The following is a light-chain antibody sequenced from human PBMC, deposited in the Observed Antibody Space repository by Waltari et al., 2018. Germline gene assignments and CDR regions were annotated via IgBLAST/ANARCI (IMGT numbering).Light chain of an antibody. V-gene: IGLV2-18*02. CDR3: ASYTPSSALV. J-gene: IGLJ2*01. Sequence: QSALTQPPSVSGSPGQSVTISCTGSNSDVGAYYRVSWYQQSPGTAPKVVIYEVSNRPSGDPARFPGSKSGNTASLTISGLQAEDDADYYCASYTPSSALVFGGGTKVTVL. CDR1: NSDVGAYYR. CDR2: EVS.